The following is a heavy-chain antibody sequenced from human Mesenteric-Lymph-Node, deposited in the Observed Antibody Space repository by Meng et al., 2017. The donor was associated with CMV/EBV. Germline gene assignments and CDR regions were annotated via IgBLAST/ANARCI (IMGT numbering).Heavy chain of an antibody. CDR1: GFSLSTSGVG. CDR3: AHSSGIAAAGPFYFDY. CDR2: IYWDDDK. V-gene: IGHV2-5*02. Sequence: QITLYDSGPTLVKPTQTLTLTFTFFGFSLSTSGVGVVWIRQPPGKALEWLALIYWDDDKRYSPSLKSRLTITKDTSKNQVVLTMTNMDPVDTATYYCAHSSGIAAAGPFYFDYWGQGTLVTVSS. J-gene: IGHJ4*02. D-gene: IGHD6-13*01.